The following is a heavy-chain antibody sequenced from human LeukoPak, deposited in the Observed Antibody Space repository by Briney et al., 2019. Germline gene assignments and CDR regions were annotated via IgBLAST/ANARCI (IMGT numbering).Heavy chain of an antibody. CDR3: ARDQLNIVVVPAAETYYYYYGMDV. J-gene: IGHJ6*02. CDR2: IKQDGSEK. D-gene: IGHD2-2*01. Sequence: GGSLRLSCAASGFTFSRYWMSWVRQAPGKGLEWVANIKQDGSEKYYVDSVKGRFTISRDNAKNSLYLQMNSLRAEDTAVYYCARDQLNIVVVPAAETYYYYYGMDVWGQGTTVTVSS. CDR1: GFTFSRYW. V-gene: IGHV3-7*01.